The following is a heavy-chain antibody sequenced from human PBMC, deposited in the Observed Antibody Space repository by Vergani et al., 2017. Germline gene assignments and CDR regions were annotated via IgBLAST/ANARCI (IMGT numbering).Heavy chain of an antibody. CDR3: ARNSHGIMLYMGPFDY. D-gene: IGHD3-16*01. V-gene: IGHV1-69*01. CDR2: IIPIFGTA. Sequence: QVQLVQSGAEVKKPGSSVKVSCKASGGTFSSYAISWVRQAPGQGLEWMGGIIPIFGTANYAQKFQGRVTITADESTSTAYMDLSSLRSEDTAVYYCARNSHGIMLYMGPFDYWGQGTLVTVSS. J-gene: IGHJ4*02. CDR1: GGTFSSYA.